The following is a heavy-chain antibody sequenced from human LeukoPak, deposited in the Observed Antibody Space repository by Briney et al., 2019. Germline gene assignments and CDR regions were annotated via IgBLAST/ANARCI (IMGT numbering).Heavy chain of an antibody. V-gene: IGHV3-21*01. CDR3: ARRAMVPARDY. J-gene: IGHJ4*02. D-gene: IGHD5-18*01. CDR1: GSTFSSYS. CDR2: ISSSSSYI. Sequence: AGGSLRLSCAASGSTFSSYSMNWVRQAPGKGLEWVSSISSSSSYIYYADSVKGRFTISRDNAKNSLYLQMNSLRAEDTAVYYCARRAMVPARDYGGQGTLITVSA.